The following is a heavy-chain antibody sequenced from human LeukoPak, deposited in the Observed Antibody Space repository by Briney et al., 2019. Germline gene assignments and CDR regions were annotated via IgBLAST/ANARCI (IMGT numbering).Heavy chain of an antibody. CDR3: ASRGGWFDP. J-gene: IGHJ5*02. CDR1: GGSFSGYY. D-gene: IGHD3-10*01. CDR2: INHSGST. Sequence: SETLSLTCAVYGGSFSGYYWSWIRQPPGKGLEWVGEINHSGSTNYNPSLKSRVTISVDTSKNQFSLKLSSVTAADTAVYYCASRGGWFDPWGQGTLVTVSS. V-gene: IGHV4-34*01.